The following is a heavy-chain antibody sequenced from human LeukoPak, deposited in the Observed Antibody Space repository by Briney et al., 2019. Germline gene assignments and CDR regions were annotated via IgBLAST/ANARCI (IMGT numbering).Heavy chain of an antibody. CDR3: ARDPTTVVTLPYYFDF. Sequence: SETLSLSCAVYGGSFTGYHRNWIRQTPRRGLEWIGGINHRGSTHYSPSLESRVTISVDTSKNQFSLKLSSVTAADTGVYYCARDPTTVVTLPYYFDFWGQGTQVTVSS. J-gene: IGHJ4*02. CDR2: INHRGST. V-gene: IGHV4-34*01. D-gene: IGHD4-23*01. CDR1: GGSFTGYH.